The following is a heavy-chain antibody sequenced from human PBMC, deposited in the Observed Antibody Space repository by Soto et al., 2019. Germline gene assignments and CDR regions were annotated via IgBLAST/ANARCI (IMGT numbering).Heavy chain of an antibody. CDR2: VWKDGNTK. CDR1: GFSVSNYG. D-gene: IGHD5-12*01. Sequence: QVQLVESGGGVVQPGQSLRLYCAASGFSVSNYGMHWVRQAPGKGLEWVAVVWKDGNTKHYGDSVKGRFTISRDNSKNTLELQMSSLRGEDTAVYYCVRGEAWTDAAFDIWGQGTMVTVSS. V-gene: IGHV3-33*01. CDR3: VRGEAWTDAAFDI. J-gene: IGHJ3*02.